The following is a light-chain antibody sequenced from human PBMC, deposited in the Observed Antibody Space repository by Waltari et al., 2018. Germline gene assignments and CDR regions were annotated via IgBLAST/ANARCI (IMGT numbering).Light chain of an antibody. Sequence: QSALTQPASVSGSPGQSITISCTGTSSDVGGHNYVSWYQQHPGKAPKLMIYDVSKRPSGVSNRFSGSKSGNTASLTSSGLQAEDEADYYCSSYTSSSTLVFGGGTKLTVL. CDR3: SSYTSSSTLV. CDR1: SSDVGGHNY. J-gene: IGLJ3*02. CDR2: DVS. V-gene: IGLV2-14*01.